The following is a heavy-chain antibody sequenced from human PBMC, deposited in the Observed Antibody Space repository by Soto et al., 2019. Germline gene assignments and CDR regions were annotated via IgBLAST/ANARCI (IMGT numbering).Heavy chain of an antibody. Sequence: PGGSLRLSCAASGFTFSSYGMHWVRQAPGKGLEWVAVISYDGSNKYYADSVKGRFTISRDNSKNTLYLQMNSLRAEDTAVYYCASWREGYYYFNYWGQGALVTVSS. J-gene: IGHJ4*02. CDR3: ASWREGYYYFNY. CDR1: GFTFSSYG. V-gene: IGHV3-30*03. CDR2: ISYDGSNK. D-gene: IGHD2-15*01.